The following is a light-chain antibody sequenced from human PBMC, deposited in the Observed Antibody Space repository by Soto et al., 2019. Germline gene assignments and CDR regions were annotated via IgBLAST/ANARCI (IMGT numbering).Light chain of an antibody. V-gene: IGKV1-39*01. Sequence: DIQMTQSPSSLPASVGDRVTITCRASQSISSYLNWYQQKPGKAPKLLIYAASSLQSGVPSRFSGSGSGTDFILTISSLQPEDFATYYCQQSYSTPQTFGPGTKVDIK. J-gene: IGKJ3*01. CDR1: QSISSY. CDR2: AAS. CDR3: QQSYSTPQT.